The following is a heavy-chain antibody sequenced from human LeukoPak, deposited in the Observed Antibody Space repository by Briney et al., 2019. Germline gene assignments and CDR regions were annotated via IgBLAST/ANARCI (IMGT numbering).Heavy chain of an antibody. D-gene: IGHD1-7*01. J-gene: IGHJ4*02. CDR1: GFTFSRFS. Sequence: PGGSLRLSCAASGFTFSRFSMHWVRQAPGKGLEYVSTISVNGYNTYYANSVKGRFTISRDNSNNMLYLQMGSLRADDMAVYYCAREPRGTGTIDYWGQGTLVTVSS. CDR3: AREPRGTGTIDY. CDR2: ISVNGYNT. V-gene: IGHV3-64*01.